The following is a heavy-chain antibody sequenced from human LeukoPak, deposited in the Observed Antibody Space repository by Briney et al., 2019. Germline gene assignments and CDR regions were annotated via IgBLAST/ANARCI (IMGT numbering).Heavy chain of an antibody. V-gene: IGHV1-8*01. CDR1: GYTLTSYD. CDR3: TRETSSRYFDY. CDR2: MNPNSGRT. Sequence: ASVKVXCXASGYTLTSYDINWVRQATGQGLEWMGWMNPNSGRTGYAQNFQGRITITRNTSISTAYMELSSLRSEDTAVYYCTRETSSRYFDYWGQGTLVTVSS. J-gene: IGHJ4*02.